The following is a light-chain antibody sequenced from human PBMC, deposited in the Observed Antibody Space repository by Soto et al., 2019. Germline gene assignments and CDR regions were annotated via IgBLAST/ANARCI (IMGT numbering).Light chain of an antibody. V-gene: IGLV2-14*03. Sequence: QSALTQPASVSGSPGQSITISCTGTSSDVGGYNYVSWHQQHPGKAPKLMIFDVSNRPSGVSNRFSGSKSGDTASLTISGLQAEDEADYYCSSYTRRKTVVFGGGTNVTVL. CDR3: SSYTRRKTVV. J-gene: IGLJ2*01. CDR1: SSDVGGYNY. CDR2: DVS.